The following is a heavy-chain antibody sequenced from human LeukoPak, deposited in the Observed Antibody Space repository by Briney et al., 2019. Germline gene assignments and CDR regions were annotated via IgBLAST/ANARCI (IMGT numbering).Heavy chain of an antibody. J-gene: IGHJ4*02. CDR3: ARPADVGSWYFFDT. V-gene: IGHV1-2*02. CDR1: GYTFTGYY. D-gene: IGHD6-13*01. CDR2: INPNSGGT. Sequence: ASVKVSCKASGYTFTGYYIHWVRQAPGQGLEWMGWINPNSGGTNYVQKFQGRVTMTRDTSISTAYMELSRLTSDDTAVFYCARPADVGSWYFFDTWGQGTLVTVSS.